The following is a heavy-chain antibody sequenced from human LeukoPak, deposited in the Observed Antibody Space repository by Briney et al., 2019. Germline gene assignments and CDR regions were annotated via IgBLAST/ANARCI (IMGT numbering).Heavy chain of an antibody. CDR1: GFTFSSYW. Sequence: GGSLRLSCAASGFTFSSYWMSWVRQAPGKGLEWVANIKQDGSEKYYVDSVKGRFTISRDNAKNSLYLQMNSLRAEDTAVYYCAKDRAAAGSGGFDYWGQGTLVTVSS. CDR2: IKQDGSEK. D-gene: IGHD6-13*01. CDR3: AKDRAAAGSGGFDY. V-gene: IGHV3-7*03. J-gene: IGHJ4*02.